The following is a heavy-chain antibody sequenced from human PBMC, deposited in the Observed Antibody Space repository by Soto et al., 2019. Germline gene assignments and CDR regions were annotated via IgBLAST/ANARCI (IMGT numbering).Heavy chain of an antibody. CDR2: ISYDGSNK. CDR1: GFTFSSYG. V-gene: IGHV3-30*18. D-gene: IGHD5-18*01. Sequence: QEQLVESGGGVVQPGRSLRLSCAASGFTFSSYGMHWVRQAPGKGLEWVAVISYDGSNKYYVDSVKGRFTISRDNSKNTLYLQMNSLRSEDTAVYYCPKGSTAMPYFDYWGQGTLVTVSS. J-gene: IGHJ4*02. CDR3: PKGSTAMPYFDY.